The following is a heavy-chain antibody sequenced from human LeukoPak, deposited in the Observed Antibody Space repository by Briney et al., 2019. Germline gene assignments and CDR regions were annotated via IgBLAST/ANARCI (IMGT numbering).Heavy chain of an antibody. CDR1: GFPFSVSW. J-gene: IGHJ6*02. Sequence: PGGSLRLSCVASGFPFSVSWMHWVRQAPGKGLVWVSLIRSDGTITNYADSVKGRFITSRDNTKNTVYLQMNSLRAEDTGIYCCTKDHYYSMEVWGQGTTVTVTS. CDR3: TKDHYYSMEV. CDR2: IRSDGTIT. V-gene: IGHV3-74*01.